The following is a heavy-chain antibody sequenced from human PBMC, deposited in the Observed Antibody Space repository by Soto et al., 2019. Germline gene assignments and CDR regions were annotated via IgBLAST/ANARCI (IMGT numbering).Heavy chain of an antibody. Sequence: GGSLRLSCAASGFTFSSYGMHWVRQAPGKGLEWVAVISYDGSNKYYADSVKGRFTISRDNSKNTLYLQMNSLRAEDTALYYCAKDSYYGSGSYSTLPTIDAFDIWGQGTMVTVSS. CDR2: ISYDGSNK. J-gene: IGHJ3*02. D-gene: IGHD3-10*01. CDR3: AKDSYYGSGSYSTLPTIDAFDI. CDR1: GFTFSSYG. V-gene: IGHV3-30*18.